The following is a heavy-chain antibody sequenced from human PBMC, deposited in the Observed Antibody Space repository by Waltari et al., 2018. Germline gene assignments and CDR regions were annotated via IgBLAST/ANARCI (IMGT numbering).Heavy chain of an antibody. J-gene: IGHJ6*02. Sequence: EVQLVESGGGLVQPGGSLRLSCAASGFTFSSYEMNWVRQAPGKGLEWVSYISSSGSTIYYADAVKGRFTISRDNAKNSLYLQMTSLRAEDTAVYYCARGPYYDFWSGYSSGYGMDVWGQGTTVTVSS. D-gene: IGHD3-3*01. CDR1: GFTFSSYE. CDR3: ARGPYYDFWSGYSSGYGMDV. V-gene: IGHV3-48*03. CDR2: ISSSGSTI.